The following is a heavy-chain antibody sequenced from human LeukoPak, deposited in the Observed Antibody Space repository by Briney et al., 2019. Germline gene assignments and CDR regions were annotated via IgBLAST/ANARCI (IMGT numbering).Heavy chain of an antibody. V-gene: IGHV3-23*01. D-gene: IGHD1-26*01. CDR2: ISGNGGST. CDR3: AKDVVGATFDY. Sequence: GGPLRLSCAASGFTFRGNAMGGVRQAPGRGREGVSSISGNGGSTYYADSVKGRFTISRDNSKNTLYLQMNSLRAEDTALYFCAKDVVGATFDYWGQGTLVTVSS. J-gene: IGHJ4*02. CDR1: GFTFRGNA.